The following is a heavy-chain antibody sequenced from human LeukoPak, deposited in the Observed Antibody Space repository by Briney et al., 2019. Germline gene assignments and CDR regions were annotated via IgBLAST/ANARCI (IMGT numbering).Heavy chain of an antibody. CDR1: GGSISSSSYY. Sequence: PSETLSLTCTVSGGSISSSSYYWGWIRQPPGKGLEWIGSIYYSGSTYYNPSLKSRVTISVDTSKNQFSLKLSSVTAADTAVYYCARWLFGSGSYYNYWGQGTLVTVSS. CDR3: ARWLFGSGSYYNY. J-gene: IGHJ4*02. V-gene: IGHV4-39*07. D-gene: IGHD3-10*01. CDR2: IYYSGST.